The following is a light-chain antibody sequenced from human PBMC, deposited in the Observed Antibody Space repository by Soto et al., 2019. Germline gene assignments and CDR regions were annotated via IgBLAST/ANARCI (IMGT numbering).Light chain of an antibody. J-gene: IGKJ1*01. CDR2: KAS. V-gene: IGKV1-5*03. Sequence: DIQMTQSPSTPASVGDRVTITCRASQSISSWLAWYQQKPGKAPKLLIYKASSLESGVPSRFSGSGSGTEFTLTISSLQPDDFATYYCQQYNSYSWTFGQGTKVDIK. CDR1: QSISSW. CDR3: QQYNSYSWT.